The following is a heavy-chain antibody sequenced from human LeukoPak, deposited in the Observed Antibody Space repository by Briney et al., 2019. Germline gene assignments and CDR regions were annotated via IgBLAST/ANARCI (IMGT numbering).Heavy chain of an antibody. D-gene: IGHD4-17*01. Sequence: GGSLRLSCVAYEFTFSSYAMSCVRQAPGKGLEWVSGISGSGVSGSGGSANCADSVKGRFTISRDNSKNTLYLQMNSLRVEDTAVYYCAKFVTNAVDYWGQGTLVAVYS. V-gene: IGHV3-23*01. CDR2: ISGSGVSGSGGSA. CDR1: EFTFSSYA. J-gene: IGHJ4*02. CDR3: AKFVTNAVDY.